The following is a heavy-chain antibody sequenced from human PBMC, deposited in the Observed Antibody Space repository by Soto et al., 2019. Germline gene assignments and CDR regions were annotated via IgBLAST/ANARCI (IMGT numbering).Heavy chain of an antibody. CDR2: INHSGST. J-gene: IGHJ5*02. CDR1: GGSFSGYH. D-gene: IGHD3-22*01. V-gene: IGHV4-34*01. Sequence: SDTLSLTCAVYGGSFSGYHWTWIRQPPGTGLEWIGEINHSGSTNYNPSLKSRVTISVDTSKNQFSLNLNSVTAADTAVYYCARANRPITMTYLNWFDPWGQGTLVTVSS. CDR3: ARANRPITMTYLNWFDP.